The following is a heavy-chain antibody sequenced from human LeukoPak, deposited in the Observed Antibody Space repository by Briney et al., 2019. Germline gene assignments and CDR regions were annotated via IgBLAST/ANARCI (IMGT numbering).Heavy chain of an antibody. Sequence: SETLSLTCAVYGGSFSGYYWSWIRQPPGKGLEWIGEINHRGSTNHNPSLKSRVTISVDTSKNQFSLKLSSVTAADTAVYYCARSGSGMSYFDYWGQGTLVTVSS. V-gene: IGHV4-34*01. J-gene: IGHJ4*02. CDR2: INHRGST. CDR1: GGSFSGYY. D-gene: IGHD3-10*01. CDR3: ARSGSGMSYFDY.